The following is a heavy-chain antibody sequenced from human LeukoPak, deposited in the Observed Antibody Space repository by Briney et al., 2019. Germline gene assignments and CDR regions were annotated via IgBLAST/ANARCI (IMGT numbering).Heavy chain of an antibody. CDR2: ISKDGSDE. V-gene: IGHV3-30*01. Sequence: PGGPLRLSCAASGFTFSSYAMYWVRQATGKGLEWVALISKDGSDEDHADSVKGRFTISRDNSKDTLYLQMISLRIEETAVYYCAREAYYGSGRSRQPSPVWGQGTLVTVSS. J-gene: IGHJ4*02. CDR3: AREAYYGSGRSRQPSPV. CDR1: GFTFSSYA. D-gene: IGHD3-10*01.